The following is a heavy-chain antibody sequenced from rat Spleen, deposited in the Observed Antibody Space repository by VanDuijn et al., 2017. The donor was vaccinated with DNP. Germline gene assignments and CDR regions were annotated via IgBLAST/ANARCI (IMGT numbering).Heavy chain of an antibody. D-gene: IGHD1-7*01. CDR3: SRGDYSY. J-gene: IGHJ2*01. Sequence: QVQLTESGPGLVQPSETLSLTCTVSGFSLTDYSVFWVRQSSGKGLEWMGRMRYNGDTAYNSTFKSRLTISRDTSKSQVFLKMNGLQTEDTATYYCSRGDYSYWGQGVMVTVSS. V-gene: IGHV2-8*01. CDR1: GFSLTDYS. CDR2: MRYNGDT.